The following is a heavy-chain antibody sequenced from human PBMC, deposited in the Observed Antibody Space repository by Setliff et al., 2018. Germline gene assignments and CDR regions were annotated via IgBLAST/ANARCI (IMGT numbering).Heavy chain of an antibody. CDR3: ARDVFPYHYEGAFDI. Sequence: GASVKVSCKASGYTFRNYAFAWVRQAPGQGLEWVGTINPSSGRTSYAQKFQGRVTMTRDTSTSTVYMDMSSLRSEDTAVYYCARDVFPYHYEGAFDIWGQGTMVTVSS. CDR1: GYTFRNYA. V-gene: IGHV1-46*01. J-gene: IGHJ3*02. D-gene: IGHD3-22*01. CDR2: INPSSGRT.